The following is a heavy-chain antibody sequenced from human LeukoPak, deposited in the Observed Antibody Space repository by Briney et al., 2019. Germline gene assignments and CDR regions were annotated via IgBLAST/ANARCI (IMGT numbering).Heavy chain of an antibody. CDR1: GGSISSSSYY. J-gene: IGHJ4*02. CDR2: IYYSGST. V-gene: IGHV4-39*01. D-gene: IGHD3-10*01. CDR3: ATMVRGVITNIDY. Sequence: SSETLSLTCTVSGGSISSSSYYWGRIRQPPGKGLEWIGSIYYSGSTYYNPSLKSRVTISVDTSKNQFSLKLSSVTAADTAVYYCATMVRGVITNIDYWGQGTLVAVSS.